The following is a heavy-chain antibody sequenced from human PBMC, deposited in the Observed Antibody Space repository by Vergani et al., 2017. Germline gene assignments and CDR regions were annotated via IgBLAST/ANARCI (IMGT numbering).Heavy chain of an antibody. CDR3: ARDVGQNWFDP. CDR2: IYTSGST. J-gene: IGHJ5*02. CDR1: GGSISSGSYY. V-gene: IGHV4-61*02. Sequence: QVQLQESGPGLVKPSQTLSLTCTVSGGSISSGSYYWSWIRPPAGKGLEWIGRIYTSGSTNYNPSLKSRVTISVDTSKNQFSLKLSSVTAADTAVYYCARDVGQNWFDPWGQGTLVTVSS. D-gene: IGHD2-15*01.